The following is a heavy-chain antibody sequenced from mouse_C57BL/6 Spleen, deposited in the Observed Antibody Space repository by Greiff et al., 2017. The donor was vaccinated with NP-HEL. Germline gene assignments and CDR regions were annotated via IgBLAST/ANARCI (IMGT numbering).Heavy chain of an antibody. CDR2: IYPRSGNT. CDR1: GYTFTSYG. D-gene: IGHD1-1*01. J-gene: IGHJ1*03. V-gene: IGHV1-81*01. Sequence: QVQLQQSGAELARPGASVKLSCKASGYTFTSYGISWVKQRTGQGLEWIGEIYPRSGNTYYNEKFKGKATLTADKSSSTAYMELRSLTSEDSAVYFCAREGNLLLRYKPYFDVWGTGTTVTVSS. CDR3: AREGNLLLRYKPYFDV.